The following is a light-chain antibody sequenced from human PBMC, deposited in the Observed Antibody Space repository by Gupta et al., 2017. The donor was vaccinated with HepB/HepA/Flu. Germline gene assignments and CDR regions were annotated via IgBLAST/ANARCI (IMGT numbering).Light chain of an antibody. V-gene: IGKV3-15*01. CDR3: QQKNNCPRT. Sequence: EIVTTQSPATLSVSPGERATLSCRASQSVSSNLAWYQQKPGQAPRLLIYGASTRATGFPARFSGSGSGTEFTLTISSRQSEDFAVYYCQQKNNCPRTFGQGTKVEIK. J-gene: IGKJ1*01. CDR2: GAS. CDR1: QSVSSN.